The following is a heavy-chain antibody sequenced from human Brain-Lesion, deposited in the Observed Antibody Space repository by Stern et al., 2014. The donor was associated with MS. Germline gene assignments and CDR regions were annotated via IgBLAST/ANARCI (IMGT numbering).Heavy chain of an antibody. J-gene: IGHJ4*02. CDR2: FDPGDGET. V-gene: IGHV1-24*01. CDR1: GYTLTELS. CDR3: ATLSPGAGGNYYRHFDY. Sequence: VQLVESGAEVKKPGASVKVSCKVSGYTLTELSMHWVRQAPRQGLEWMGGFDPGDGETIYAQKFQGRVTMTEDTSTDTAYMELSSLRSEDTAVYYCATLSPGAGGNYYRHFDYWGQGTLVTVSS. D-gene: IGHD1-26*01.